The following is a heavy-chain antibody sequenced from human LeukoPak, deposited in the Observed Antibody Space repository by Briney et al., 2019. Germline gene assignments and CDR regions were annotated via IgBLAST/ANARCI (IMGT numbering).Heavy chain of an antibody. Sequence: GGTLRLSCAASGFTFSGYGMNWVRQAPGKGLEWVSGISGDGGSTYYADSVKGRFTISRNNSKNTLNLQMNSLRAEDTAVYYCAKTSAAAYYDSSGFNDYWGQGTLVTVSS. V-gene: IGHV3-23*01. CDR2: ISGDGGST. J-gene: IGHJ4*02. CDR3: AKTSAAAYYDSSGFNDY. D-gene: IGHD3-22*01. CDR1: GFTFSGYG.